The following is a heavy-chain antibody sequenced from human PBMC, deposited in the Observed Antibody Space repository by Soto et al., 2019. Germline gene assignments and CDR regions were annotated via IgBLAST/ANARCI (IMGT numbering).Heavy chain of an antibody. D-gene: IGHD3-10*01. Sequence: EVQLVESGGGLVQPGGSLRLSCAASGFTFRNNVMNWVRQAPGRGLEWVSAITDNGGSTYYADSVKGRCTISRDNSNNTLYLQVNGLRSEDTAVYYCAKEVYGAARGGMGVWGQGTTVTVSS. CDR1: GFTFRNNV. J-gene: IGHJ6*02. V-gene: IGHV3-23*04. CDR3: AKEVYGAARGGMGV. CDR2: ITDNGGST.